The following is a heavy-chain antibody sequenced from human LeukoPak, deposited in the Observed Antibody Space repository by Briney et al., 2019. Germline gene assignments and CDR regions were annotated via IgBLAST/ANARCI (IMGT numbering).Heavy chain of an antibody. V-gene: IGHV4-61*01. D-gene: IGHD1-26*01. Sequence: SETLSLTCTVSGGSVSSGSYYWSWIRQPPGKGLEWIGYIYNSGNTIYNPSLRSRVTISVDTSKNQFSLKLNSVTAADTAVYYCVRDRELTYWSQGTLVTVSS. CDR2: IYNSGNT. CDR3: VRDRELTY. CDR1: GGSVSSGSYY. J-gene: IGHJ4*02.